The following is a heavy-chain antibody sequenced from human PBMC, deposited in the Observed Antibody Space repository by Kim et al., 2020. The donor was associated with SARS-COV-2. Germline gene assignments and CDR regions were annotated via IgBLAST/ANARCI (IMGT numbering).Heavy chain of an antibody. CDR3: ARGNYYGSGSSACYEDYXXX. CDR1: GFTFSSYG. J-gene: IGHJ4*02. D-gene: IGHD3-10*01. Sequence: GGSLRLSCAASGFTFSSYGMHWVRQAPGKGLEWVAVIWYDGSNKYYADSVKGRFTTSRDNSKNTLYLQMNSXRAEDTAVYYCARGNYYGSGSSACYEDYXXXWGQGXXVTLSS. CDR2: IWYDGSNK. V-gene: IGHV3-33*01.